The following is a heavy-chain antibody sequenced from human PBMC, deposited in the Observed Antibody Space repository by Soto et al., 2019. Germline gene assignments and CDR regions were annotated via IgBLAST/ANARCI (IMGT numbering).Heavy chain of an antibody. V-gene: IGHV4-30-2*01. CDR1: GGSISSGGYS. D-gene: IGHD2-15*01. Sequence: PSETLSLTCAVSGGSISSGGYSWSWIRQPPGKGLEWIGYIYHSGSTYYNPSLKSRVTISVDRSKNQFSLKLSSVTAADTAVYYCARDQNCSGGSCYSGGWFDPWGQGTLVTVSS. CDR3: ARDQNCSGGSCYSGGWFDP. CDR2: IYHSGST. J-gene: IGHJ5*02.